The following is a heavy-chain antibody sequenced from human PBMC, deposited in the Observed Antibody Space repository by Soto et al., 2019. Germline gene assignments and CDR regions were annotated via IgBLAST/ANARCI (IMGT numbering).Heavy chain of an antibody. Sequence: GGSLRLSCAASGFTFSSYAMSWVRQAPGKGLEWVSAISGSGGSTYYADSVKGRFTISRDNSKNTLYLQMNSLRAEDTAVYYCAKDHSSGYYRFGAFDIWGQGTMVTVSS. CDR1: GFTFSSYA. D-gene: IGHD3-22*01. CDR3: AKDHSSGYYRFGAFDI. V-gene: IGHV3-23*01. CDR2: ISGSGGST. J-gene: IGHJ3*02.